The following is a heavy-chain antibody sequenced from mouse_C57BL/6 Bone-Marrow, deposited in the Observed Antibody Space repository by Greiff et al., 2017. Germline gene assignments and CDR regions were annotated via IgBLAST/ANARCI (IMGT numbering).Heavy chain of an antibody. V-gene: IGHV3-6*01. CDR2: ISYDGSN. CDR3: ARELRQYYFDY. D-gene: IGHD1-1*01. Sequence: VQLKQSGPGLVKPSQSLSLTCSVTGYSITSGYYWNWIRQFPGNKLEWMGYISYDGSNNYNPSLKNRISITRDTSKNQFFLKLNSVTTEDTATYYCARELRQYYFDYWGQGTTLTVSS. CDR1: GYSITSGYY. J-gene: IGHJ2*01.